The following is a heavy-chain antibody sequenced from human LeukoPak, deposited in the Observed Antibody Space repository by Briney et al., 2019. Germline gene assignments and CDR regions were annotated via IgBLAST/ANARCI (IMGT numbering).Heavy chain of an antibody. CDR2: INSDGSST. V-gene: IGHV3-74*01. J-gene: IGHJ4*02. CDR3: ASSGYYDSSGYYDY. CDR1: GFTFSSYW. Sequence: GGSLRLSCAASGFTFSSYWMHWVRQAPGKGLVWVSRINSDGSSTSYADSVKGRFTISRDNAKNTLYLQMNSLRAEDTAVYYCASSGYYDSSGYYDYWGQGTLVTVSS. D-gene: IGHD3-22*01.